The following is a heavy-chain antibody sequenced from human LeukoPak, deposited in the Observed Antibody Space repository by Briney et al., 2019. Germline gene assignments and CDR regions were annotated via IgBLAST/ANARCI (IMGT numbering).Heavy chain of an antibody. CDR3: ARDGPAGDTATY. J-gene: IGHJ4*02. CDR1: GFTFSSYS. D-gene: IGHD5-18*01. V-gene: IGHV3-21*01. Sequence: PGGSLRLSCAASGFTFSSYSMNWVRQAPGKGLEWVSSISSSSSYIYYADSVEGRFTISRDNAKNSLYLQMNSLRAEDTAVYYCARDGPAGDTATYWGQGTLVTVSS. CDR2: ISSSSSYI.